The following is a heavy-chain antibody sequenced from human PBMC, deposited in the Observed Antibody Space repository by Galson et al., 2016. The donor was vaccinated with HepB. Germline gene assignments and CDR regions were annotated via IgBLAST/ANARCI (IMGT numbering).Heavy chain of an antibody. J-gene: IGHJ4*02. CDR3: AREVNTLYYFDS. CDR1: TESFSGYY. V-gene: IGHV4-34*01. D-gene: IGHD2-2*02. CDR2: INLGGST. Sequence: SETLSLTCGVYTESFSGYYWSWIRQPPGKGLEWIGEINLGGSTIYNTSLKSRVTISVDTSKNQFSLKLSSVTAADTAVYYCAREVNTLYYFDSWGQGTLVTVSS.